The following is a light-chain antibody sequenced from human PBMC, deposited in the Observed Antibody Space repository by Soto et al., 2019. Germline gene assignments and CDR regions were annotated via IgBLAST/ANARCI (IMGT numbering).Light chain of an antibody. CDR2: EVR. CDR3: GSYTTGGTVV. V-gene: IGLV2-14*01. J-gene: IGLJ2*01. CDR1: SSDIGAYDY. Sequence: QSVLTQPASVSGSPGQSITISCSGTSSDIGAYDYVSWYQHHPGKAPTLIISEVRDRPSRVSNRFSGSKSGSTASLTISGLQTEAEAYFYCGSYTTGGTVVFGGGPKVSVL.